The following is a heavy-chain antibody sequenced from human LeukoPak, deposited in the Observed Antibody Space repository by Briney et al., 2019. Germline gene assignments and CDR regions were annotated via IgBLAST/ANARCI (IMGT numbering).Heavy chain of an antibody. CDR1: AGSISGHS. Sequence: SETLSLTCTVSAGSISGHSWNWIRQPPGKGLEWIGDIYYSGSTRYNPSLESRVTISLDTSKNQFSLSLTSVTAADTAVYYCAREPRWYYYDSASCYFDYWGQGTLVTVSS. D-gene: IGHD3-22*01. CDR2: IYYSGST. CDR3: AREPRWYYYDSASCYFDY. V-gene: IGHV4-59*11. J-gene: IGHJ4*02.